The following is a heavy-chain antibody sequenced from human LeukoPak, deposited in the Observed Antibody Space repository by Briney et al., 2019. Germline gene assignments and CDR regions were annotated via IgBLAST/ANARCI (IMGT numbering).Heavy chain of an antibody. J-gene: IGHJ4*02. V-gene: IGHV3-21*01. D-gene: IGHD6-13*01. CDR3: ASKAAAAGTALVY. CDR1: GFTFSNAW. Sequence: GGSLRPSCAASGFTFSNAWMSWVRQAPGKGLEWVSSISSTSSYIYYADSVKGRFTISRDNAKNSLYLQMNSLRAEDTAVYYCASKAAAAGTALVYWGQGTLVTVSS. CDR2: ISSTSSYI.